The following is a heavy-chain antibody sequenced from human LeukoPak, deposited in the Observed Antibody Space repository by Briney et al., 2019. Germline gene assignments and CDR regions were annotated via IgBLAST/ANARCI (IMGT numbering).Heavy chain of an antibody. CDR3: ARGGDLRSMGIAAVGTDY. CDR2: INSDRSRT. V-gene: IGHV3-74*01. Sequence: PGGALRLSCAAPGFTFSSHWMHWVRQAPGKGLVWVSRINSDRSRTSYADSVKGRFTISRDNAKNTLYLQMTSLRAEDTAVYYCARGGDLRSMGIAAVGTDYWGQGTLVTASS. J-gene: IGHJ4*02. CDR1: GFTFSSHW. D-gene: IGHD6-13*01.